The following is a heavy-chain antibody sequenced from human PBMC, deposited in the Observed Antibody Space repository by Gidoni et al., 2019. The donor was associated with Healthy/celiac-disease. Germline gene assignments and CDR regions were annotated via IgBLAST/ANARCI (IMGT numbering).Heavy chain of an antibody. CDR1: GGSGRGYY. J-gene: IGHJ4*02. CDR3: ARGWYYDSRGWYYFDS. D-gene: IGHD3-22*01. CDR2: FNHSGST. Sequence: QVQQQQWGAGLLKPSETLSHTCAVDGGSGRGYYWSGIRQPPGKGLEWIWEFNHSGSTNYNPSLTSRVTISVATSKNQFSLKLSSVTAADTAVYFCARGWYYDSRGWYYFDSWGQGTLVTVSS. V-gene: IGHV4-34*01.